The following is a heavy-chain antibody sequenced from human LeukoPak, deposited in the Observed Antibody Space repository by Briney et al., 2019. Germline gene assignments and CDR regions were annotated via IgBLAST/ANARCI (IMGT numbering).Heavy chain of an antibody. CDR2: IYHSGST. CDR3: AVGYCSSTSCYREYFQH. CDR1: GFSISSGYY. V-gene: IGHV4-38-2*01. Sequence: SETLFLTCAVSGFSISSGYYWGWIRQPPGKGLEGIETIYHSGSTYYNPSLKSRVTISVDTSKNQFSLKLRSVTAADTAVYYCAVGYCSSTSCYREYFQHWGQGTLVTVSS. J-gene: IGHJ1*01. D-gene: IGHD2-2*02.